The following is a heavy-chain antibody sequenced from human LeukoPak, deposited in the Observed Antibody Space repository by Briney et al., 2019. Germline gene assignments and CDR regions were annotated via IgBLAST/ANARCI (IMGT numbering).Heavy chain of an antibody. V-gene: IGHV4-34*01. D-gene: IGHD3-3*01. CDR2: INHSGST. CDR1: GGSFSGYY. J-gene: IGHJ5*02. Sequence: SETLSHTCAVYGGSFSGYYWSWIRQPPGKGLEWIGEINHSGSTNYNPSLKSRVTISVDTSKNQFSLKLSSVTAADTAVYYCASRGGYDFWSGNFGNWFDPWGQGTLVTVSS. CDR3: ASRGGYDFWSGNFGNWFDP.